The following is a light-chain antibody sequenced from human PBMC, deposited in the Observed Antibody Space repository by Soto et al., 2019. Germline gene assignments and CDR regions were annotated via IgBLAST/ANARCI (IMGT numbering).Light chain of an antibody. CDR2: GNS. CDR3: QSYDSSLSGNVV. Sequence: QPVLTQPPSVSGAPGQRVTISCTGSSSNIRAGYDVHWYQQLPGTAPKLLIYGNSNRPSGVPDRFSGSKSGTSASLAITGLQAEDEADYYCQSYDSSLSGNVVFGGGTKVTVL. J-gene: IGLJ2*01. CDR1: SSNIRAGYD. V-gene: IGLV1-40*01.